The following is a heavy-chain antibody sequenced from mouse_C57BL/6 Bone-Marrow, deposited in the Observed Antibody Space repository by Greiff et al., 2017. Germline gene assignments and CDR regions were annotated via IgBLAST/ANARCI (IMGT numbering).Heavy chain of an antibody. V-gene: IGHV1-81*01. Sequence: QVQLQQSGAELARPGASVKLSCKASGYTFTSYGISWVKQRTGQGLEWIGEIYPRSGNTYYNEKFKGKATLTADKSTSTAYMELRSLTSEDSAVYFCARKGYYGSSYGYWGQGTTLTVSA. CDR1: GYTFTSYG. CDR2: IYPRSGNT. D-gene: IGHD1-1*01. J-gene: IGHJ2*01. CDR3: ARKGYYGSSYGY.